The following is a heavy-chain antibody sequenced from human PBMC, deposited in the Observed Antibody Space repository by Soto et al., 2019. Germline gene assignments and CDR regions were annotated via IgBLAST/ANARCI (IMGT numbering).Heavy chain of an antibody. CDR3: ARESDPDYYYYGMDV. CDR1: GYTFTSYG. J-gene: IGHJ6*02. D-gene: IGHD2-21*02. V-gene: IGHV1-18*04. CDR2: ISAYNGNT. Sequence: ASVKVSCKASGYTFTSYGISWVRQAPGQGLEWMGWISAYNGNTNYAQKLQGRVTMTTDTSTSTAYMELRSLRSDDTAVYYCARESDPDYYYYGMDVWGQGTTVTVSS.